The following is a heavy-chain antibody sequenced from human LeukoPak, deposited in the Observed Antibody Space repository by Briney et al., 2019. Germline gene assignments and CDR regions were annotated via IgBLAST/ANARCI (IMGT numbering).Heavy chain of an antibody. CDR3: ARGIRRNINYWFDP. V-gene: IGHV1-8*03. J-gene: IGHJ5*02. CDR1: GYTFTSYD. Sequence: ASVKVSCKPSGYTFTSYDINWVRQATGQGREWMGWMNPNSGNTGYAQKFQGRVTITRNTSINTAYMELRSLRFEDTAVYYCARGIRRNINYWFDPWGQGTLVTVSS. D-gene: IGHD4-11*01. CDR2: MNPNSGNT.